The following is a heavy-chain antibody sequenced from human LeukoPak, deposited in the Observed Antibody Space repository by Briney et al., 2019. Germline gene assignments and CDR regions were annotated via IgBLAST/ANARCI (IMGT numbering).Heavy chain of an antibody. CDR1: GGSISSYY. CDR3: ARQIEKQWLVLSNDAFDI. V-gene: IGHV4-4*07. J-gene: IGHJ3*02. Sequence: SETLSLTCTVSGGSISSYYWSWIRQPAGKGLEWIGRIYTSGSTNYNPSLKSRVTMSVDTSKNQFSLKLSSVTAADTAVYYCARQIEKQWLVLSNDAFDIWGQGTMVTVSS. D-gene: IGHD6-19*01. CDR2: IYTSGST.